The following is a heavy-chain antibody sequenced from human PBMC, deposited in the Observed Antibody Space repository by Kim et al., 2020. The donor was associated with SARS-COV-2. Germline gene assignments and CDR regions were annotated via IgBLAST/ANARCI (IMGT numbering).Heavy chain of an antibody. CDR3: ARDWNWGIDV. CDR1: GFTFTTYN. D-gene: IGHD7-27*01. J-gene: IGHJ4*02. V-gene: IGHV3-48*02. CDR2: ISVTDAI. Sequence: GGSLRLSCAASGFTFTTYNMNWVRQAPGKGLEWISYISVTDAIYYADSVKGRFTISRDYAKNSLDLQMNSLRDEHTAVYYCARDWNWGIDVWGQGTLVTV.